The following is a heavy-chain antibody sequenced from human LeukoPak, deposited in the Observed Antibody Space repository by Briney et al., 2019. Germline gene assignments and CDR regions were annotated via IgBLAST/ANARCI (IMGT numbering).Heavy chain of an antibody. CDR1: GVAFRNYW. D-gene: IGHD2-21*02. CDR3: ARGGKLEPTALAS. V-gene: IGHV3-74*01. Sequence: GGSLRLSCVASGVAFRNYWMYWVRQGPGKGLVWLSRINPDGSTTTYADSVKSRCTISRDNANRMLSLHINSLRVEDSAMYYCARGGKLEPTALASWGQGSLVVVSS. J-gene: IGHJ5*02. CDR2: INPDGSTT.